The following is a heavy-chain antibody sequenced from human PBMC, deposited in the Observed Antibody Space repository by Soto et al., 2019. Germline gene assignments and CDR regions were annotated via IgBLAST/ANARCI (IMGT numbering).Heavy chain of an antibody. Sequence: GGSLRLSCAASGFPFSTYAMSWVRQAPGKGLEWVSTIVSSGAGTYYPDSMKGRFTISRDNSKNTLYLQLNSLRAEDTAIYYCAKIAGGQTVHGYSAYWGQGTLDTVSS. CDR2: IVSSGAGT. J-gene: IGHJ4*02. CDR1: GFPFSTYA. D-gene: IGHD5-12*01. V-gene: IGHV3-23*01. CDR3: AKIAGGQTVHGYSAY.